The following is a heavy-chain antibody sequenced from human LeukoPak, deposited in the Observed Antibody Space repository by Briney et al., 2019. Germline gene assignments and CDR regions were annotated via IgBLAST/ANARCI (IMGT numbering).Heavy chain of an antibody. CDR3: ARDPHSGSYYVKFDY. V-gene: IGHV1-69*06. J-gene: IGHJ4*02. CDR1: GGTFSSYA. Sequence: GASVKVSCKASGGTFSSYAVSWVRQAPGQGLEWMGGIIPIFGTANYAQKFQGRVTITADKSTSTAYMELSSLRSEDTAVYYCARDPHSGSYYVKFDYWGQGTLVTVSS. D-gene: IGHD1-26*01. CDR2: IIPIFGTA.